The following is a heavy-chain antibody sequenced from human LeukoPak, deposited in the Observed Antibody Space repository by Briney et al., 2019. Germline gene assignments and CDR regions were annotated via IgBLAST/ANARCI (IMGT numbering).Heavy chain of an antibody. Sequence: GASVKVSCKASGYTFTGYYMHWVRQAPGQGLEWMGWINPNSGGTNYAQKFQGRVTMTRDTSISTAYMELSRLRSDDTAVYYCARDGVGHSSSWWWFDPWGQGTLVTVSS. CDR3: ARDGVGHSSSWWWFDP. V-gene: IGHV1-2*02. D-gene: IGHD6-13*01. CDR2: INPNSGGT. CDR1: GYTFTGYY. J-gene: IGHJ5*02.